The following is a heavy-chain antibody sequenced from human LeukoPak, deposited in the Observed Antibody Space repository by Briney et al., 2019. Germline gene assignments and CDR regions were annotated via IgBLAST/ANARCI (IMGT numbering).Heavy chain of an antibody. CDR3: ASDPFYSSSLKSV. D-gene: IGHD6-13*01. Sequence: ASVKVSCKASGYTFTDYYMHWVRQAPGQGLEWMGWINPDSGGPNYAQKFQGRVTMTRNTSISTAYMELSSLRSEDTAVYYCASDPFYSSSLKSVWGQGTLVTVSS. CDR2: INPDSGGP. V-gene: IGHV1-2*02. J-gene: IGHJ4*02. CDR1: GYTFTDYY.